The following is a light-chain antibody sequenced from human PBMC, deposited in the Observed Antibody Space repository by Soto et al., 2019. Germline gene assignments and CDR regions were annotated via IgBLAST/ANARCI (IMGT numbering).Light chain of an antibody. V-gene: IGLV2-23*01. Sequence: QSVLTQPASVSGSPGQSITISCTGASSDVGSYNLVSWYQQHPGKAPKLMIYEGSKRPSGVSNRFSGSKSGNTASLTISGLQAEDEADYYCCSYAGSSTSFYGVGTGTKV. CDR2: EGS. J-gene: IGLJ1*01. CDR3: CSYAGSSTSFYG. CDR1: SSDVGSYNL.